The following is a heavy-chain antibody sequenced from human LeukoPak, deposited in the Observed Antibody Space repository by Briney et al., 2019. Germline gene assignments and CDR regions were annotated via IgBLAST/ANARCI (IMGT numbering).Heavy chain of an antibody. Sequence: GGSQRLSFAASGFTFSSYAMTWVRRAPGKRLEWVAAFSATDGSAQYAESVKGRFTISRDNSKNTLYLQMNRMRAEDTAVYYCAKARIEALGTGAFDVWGQGTMVTVSS. CDR1: GFTFSSYA. V-gene: IGHV3-23*01. CDR3: AKARIEALGTGAFDV. J-gene: IGHJ3*01. CDR2: FSATDGSA. D-gene: IGHD6-13*01.